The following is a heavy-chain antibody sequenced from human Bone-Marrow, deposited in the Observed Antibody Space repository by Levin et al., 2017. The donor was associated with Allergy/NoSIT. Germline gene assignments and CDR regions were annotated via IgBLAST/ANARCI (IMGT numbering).Heavy chain of an antibody. CDR2: INPYNGDT. V-gene: IGHV1-2*06. Sequence: ASVKVSCKASGYGFTGYYIQWVRKAPGQGLEWMGRINPYNGDTDYAQKFQGRVTMTRDMSISTAYMELTRLRSDDTAVYYCARGLGNYMNGFDYWGQGTLVTVSS. J-gene: IGHJ4*02. CDR1: GYGFTGYY. CDR3: ARGLGNYMNGFDY. D-gene: IGHD1-7*01.